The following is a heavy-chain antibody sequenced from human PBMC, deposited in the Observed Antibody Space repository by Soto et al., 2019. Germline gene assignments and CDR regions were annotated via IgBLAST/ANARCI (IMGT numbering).Heavy chain of an antibody. J-gene: IGHJ4*02. CDR2: IYYSGSS. CDR1: GGSISSGDYY. D-gene: IGHD6-19*01. CDR3: ARDLWGSGCNFDY. Sequence: QVQLQESGPGMVKPSQTLSLTCTVSGGSISSGDYYWSWIRQPTGKGLEWIGYIYYSGSSYYDPTLKRRVTISVDTSKNQFSLKLCSVTAADTAVYYCARDLWGSGCNFDYWGQGTLVNVSS. V-gene: IGHV4-30-4*01.